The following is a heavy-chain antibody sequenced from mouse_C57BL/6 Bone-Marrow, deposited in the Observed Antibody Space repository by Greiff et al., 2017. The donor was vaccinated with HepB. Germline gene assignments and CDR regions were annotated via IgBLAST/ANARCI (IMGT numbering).Heavy chain of an antibody. CDR3: ARERVGLWLRRAWFAY. Sequence: DVQLVESGGGLVKPGGSLKLSCAASGFTFSSYAMSWVRQTPEKRLEWVATISDGGSYTYYPDNVKGRFTISRDNAKNNLYLQMSHLKSEDTAMYYCARERVGLWLRRAWFAYWGQGTLVTVSA. CDR2: ISDGGSYT. V-gene: IGHV5-4*01. J-gene: IGHJ3*01. D-gene: IGHD2-2*01. CDR1: GFTFSSYA.